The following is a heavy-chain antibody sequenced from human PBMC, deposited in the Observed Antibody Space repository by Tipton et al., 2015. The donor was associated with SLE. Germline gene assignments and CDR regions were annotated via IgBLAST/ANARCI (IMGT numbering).Heavy chain of an antibody. V-gene: IGHV3-73*01. D-gene: IGHD3-16*01. CDR3: TRVGVSLGDY. CDR2: IGTKPNTYAT. J-gene: IGHJ4*02. CDR1: GFTFSGSA. Sequence: SLRLSCAASGFTFSGSAIHWVRKASGKGLEWVGRIGTKPNTYATAYAASVQGRFTISRDDSKNMAYLQMDSLKTDDTAVYYCTRVGVSLGDYWGQGTLVTVSS.